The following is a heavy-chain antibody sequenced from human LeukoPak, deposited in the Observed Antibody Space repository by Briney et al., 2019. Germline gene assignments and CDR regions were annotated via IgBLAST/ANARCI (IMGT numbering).Heavy chain of an antibody. CDR1: GFTFSSYG. Sequence: GGSLRLSCAASGFTFSSYGMHWVRQAPGKGLEWVALISYDGSNKYYADSVKGRFTIFRDISKNTLYLQMNSLRAEDTAVYYCAASYYYDSSGYYSPGYWGQGTLVTVSS. CDR3: AASYYYDSSGYYSPGY. V-gene: IGHV3-30*03. J-gene: IGHJ4*02. D-gene: IGHD3-22*01. CDR2: ISYDGSNK.